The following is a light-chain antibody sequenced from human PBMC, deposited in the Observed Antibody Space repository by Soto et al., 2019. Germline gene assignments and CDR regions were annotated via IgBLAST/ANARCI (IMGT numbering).Light chain of an antibody. J-gene: IGKJ2*01. CDR2: GAS. CDR1: QSVSSNY. Sequence: EIVLTQSPGTLSLSPEQRATLSCRASQSVSSNYLAWYQQKPGQAPRLLIYGASNRATGVPDRFSGTGSGTDSTLTISRLAPEDFAVYYCHHYGGSLYTFGQGTKVDIK. V-gene: IGKV3-20*01. CDR3: HHYGGSLYT.